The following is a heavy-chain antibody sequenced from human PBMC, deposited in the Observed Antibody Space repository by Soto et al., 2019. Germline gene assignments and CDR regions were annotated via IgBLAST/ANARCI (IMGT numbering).Heavy chain of an antibody. Sequence: SETLSLTCAVYSGSFSGYWSWIRQPPGKGLDWIGEINHSGSTNYNPSLMSRVTISVDTSKNQFSLKLNSVTAADTAVYYCARYGSGSKSGTFDSWSQGNLVTVSS. J-gene: IGHJ4*02. CDR2: INHSGST. CDR1: SGSFSGY. V-gene: IGHV4-34*01. CDR3: ARYGSGSKSGTFDS. D-gene: IGHD3-10*01.